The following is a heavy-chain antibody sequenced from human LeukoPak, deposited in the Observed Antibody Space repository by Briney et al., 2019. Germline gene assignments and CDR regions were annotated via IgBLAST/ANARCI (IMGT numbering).Heavy chain of an antibody. D-gene: IGHD3-22*01. CDR3: AKDLGDSSGYFDY. CDR2: ISGSGGST. CDR1: GFTLSSYA. J-gene: IGHJ4*02. V-gene: IGHV3-23*01. Sequence: SGGSLRLSCAASGFTLSSYAMSWVRQAPGKGLEWVSGISGSGGSTYYADSVKGRFTISRDNSKNTLYLQMNSLRAEDTAVYYCAKDLGDSSGYFDYWGQGTLVTVSS.